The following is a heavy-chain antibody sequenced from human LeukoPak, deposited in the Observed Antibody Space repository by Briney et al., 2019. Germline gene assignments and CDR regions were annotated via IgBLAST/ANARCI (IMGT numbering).Heavy chain of an antibody. CDR3: ARHVGFITMVRGVINNNWFDP. CDR1: GGSISSGSYY. Sequence: SQTLSLTCTVSGGSISSGSYYWGWIRQPPGKGLEWIGSIYYSGSPYYNPSLKSRVTMSVDTSKKQFSLKLSSVTAADTAVYYCARHVGFITMVRGVINNNWFDPWGQGTLVTVSS. D-gene: IGHD3-10*01. CDR2: IYYSGSP. V-gene: IGHV4-39*01. J-gene: IGHJ5*02.